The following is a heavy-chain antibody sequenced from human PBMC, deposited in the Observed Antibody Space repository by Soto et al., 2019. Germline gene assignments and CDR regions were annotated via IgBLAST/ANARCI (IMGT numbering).Heavy chain of an antibody. V-gene: IGHV3-11*01. Sequence: QVQLVESGGGLAKPGGSLRLSCAASGFTFSDYYMSWIRQAPGKGLEWVSYISSSGRTIYYADSVKGRFTISRDNAKNSLYLQMNSLRAEDTAMYYCARGALDIVVVPAASGYYYYMDGWGKGTTVTVSS. CDR3: ARGALDIVVVPAASGYYYYMDG. CDR2: ISSSGRTI. D-gene: IGHD2-2*03. J-gene: IGHJ6*03. CDR1: GFTFSDYY.